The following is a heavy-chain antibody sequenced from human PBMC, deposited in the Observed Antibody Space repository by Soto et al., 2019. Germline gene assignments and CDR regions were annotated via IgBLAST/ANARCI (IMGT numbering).Heavy chain of an antibody. Sequence: SAKVSCKYSGGTLSSYAISWVRQEKGQGLEWMGGIIPIFGTANYAQKFQGRVTITADESTSTAYMELSSLRSEDTAVYYCAKSIAAAGTNYYGMDVWGQGTTVTVS. CDR3: AKSIAAAGTNYYGMDV. CDR1: GGTLSSYA. V-gene: IGHV1-69*13. CDR2: IIPIFGTA. D-gene: IGHD6-13*01. J-gene: IGHJ6*02.